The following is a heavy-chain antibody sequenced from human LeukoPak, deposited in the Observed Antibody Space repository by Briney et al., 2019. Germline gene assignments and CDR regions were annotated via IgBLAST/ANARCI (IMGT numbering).Heavy chain of an antibody. CDR1: EVTFSTYT. V-gene: IGHV3-21*06. CDR2: ISGSGNYI. CDR3: AGLRRAYYYYMDV. J-gene: IGHJ6*03. Sequence: SGGSLRLPCAASEVTFSTYTMTWVRQAPGKGLEWVSSISGSGNYIYYADSLKGRFTISRDNANNLLFLQMSSLRAEDTAVYFCAGLRRAYYYYMDVWGKGTTVTVSS.